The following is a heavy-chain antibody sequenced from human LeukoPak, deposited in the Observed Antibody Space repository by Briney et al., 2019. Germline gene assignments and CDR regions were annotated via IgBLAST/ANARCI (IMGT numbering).Heavy chain of an antibody. CDR2: FDPEDGET. CDR3: AKSYPPYSSGWYGFDY. J-gene: IGHJ4*02. CDR1: GYTLTELS. V-gene: IGHV1-24*01. D-gene: IGHD6-19*01. Sequence: SVKVSCKVSGYTLTELSMHWVRQAPGKGLEWMGGFDPEDGETIYAQKFQGRVTMTEDTSTDTAYMELSSLRSEDTAVYYCAKSYPPYSSGWYGFDYWGQGTLVTVSS.